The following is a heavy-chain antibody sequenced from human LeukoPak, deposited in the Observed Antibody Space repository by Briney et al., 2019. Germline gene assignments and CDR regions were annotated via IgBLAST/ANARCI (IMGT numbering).Heavy chain of an antibody. J-gene: IGHJ2*01. CDR2: ISLSGST. Sequence: SETLSLTCAVSGGSISSSNWWSWVRPPPGKGLEWIGEISLSGSTKYNSSLKSRVTISVDMSKNEVSLKLFSVTAADTAVYFCARHGGCYFDLWGRGTLVTVSS. CDR1: GGSISSSNW. D-gene: IGHD4-23*01. V-gene: IGHV4-4*02. CDR3: ARHGGCYFDL.